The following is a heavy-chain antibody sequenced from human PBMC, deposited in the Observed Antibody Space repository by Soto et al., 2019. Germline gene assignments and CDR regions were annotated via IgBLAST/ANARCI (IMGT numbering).Heavy chain of an antibody. J-gene: IGHJ4*02. D-gene: IGHD3-10*01. CDR2: ISAHNGNT. CDR3: ARDVNSGTFDY. Sequence: QVQLVQSGAEVKKPGASVKVSCKASGYTFTSYAISWVRQAPGQGLEWMGWISAHNGNTKYEQKLQGRVTMTTDTSTSTAYMDLRSLRSDDTAVYYCARDVNSGTFDYWGQGTLVTVSS. V-gene: IGHV1-18*01. CDR1: GYTFTSYA.